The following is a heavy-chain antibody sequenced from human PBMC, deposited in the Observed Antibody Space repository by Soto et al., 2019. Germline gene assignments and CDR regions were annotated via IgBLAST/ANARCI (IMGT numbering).Heavy chain of an antibody. V-gene: IGHV1-69*13. Sequence: SVKVSCKAPGGTFSSYAISWVRQAPGQGLEWMGGIIPIFGTANYAQKFQGRVTITADESTSTAYMELSSLRSEDTAVYYCARGIIVGGWYPYYFDYWGQGTLVTVSS. J-gene: IGHJ4*02. CDR3: ARGIIVGGWYPYYFDY. CDR2: IIPIFGTA. D-gene: IGHD6-19*01. CDR1: GGTFSSYA.